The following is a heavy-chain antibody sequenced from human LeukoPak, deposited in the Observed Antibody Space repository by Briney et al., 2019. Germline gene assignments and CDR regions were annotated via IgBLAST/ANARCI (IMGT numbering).Heavy chain of an antibody. V-gene: IGHV3-20*04. CDR3: ARAILSDPKYYGMDV. Sequence: GGSLRLSCAASGFKFSDYGMSWVRQAPGQGLEWVSGINWNADSTGYADSVKGRFTISKDNAKNSLFLQMNSLRAEDTAMYYCARAILSDPKYYGMDVWGQGTTVTVSS. CDR1: GFKFSDYG. CDR2: INWNADST. J-gene: IGHJ6*02. D-gene: IGHD3-9*01.